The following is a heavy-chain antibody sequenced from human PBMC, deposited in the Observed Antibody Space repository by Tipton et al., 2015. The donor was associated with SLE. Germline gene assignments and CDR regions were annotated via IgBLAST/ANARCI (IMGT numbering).Heavy chain of an antibody. Sequence: SLRLSCAASGFTVSSNYMSWVRQAPGKGLEWVSVIYSGGSTYYADSVKGRFTISRDNSKNTLYLQMNSLRAEDTAVYYCARALIVGAPTGYYYYGMDVWGQGTTVPVSS. CDR3: ARALIVGAPTGYYYYGMDV. J-gene: IGHJ6*02. CDR2: IYSGGST. CDR1: GFTVSSNY. V-gene: IGHV3-53*05. D-gene: IGHD1-26*01.